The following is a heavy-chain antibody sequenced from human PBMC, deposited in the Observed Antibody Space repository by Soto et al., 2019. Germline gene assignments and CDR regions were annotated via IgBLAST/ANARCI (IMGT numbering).Heavy chain of an antibody. J-gene: IGHJ4*02. CDR1: GFTFSSYA. V-gene: IGHV3-23*01. CDR3: AKALWRGATGYYFDY. Sequence: GGSLRLSCAASGFTFSSYAMSWVRRAPGKGLEWVSAISGSGGSTYYADSVKGRFTISRDNSKNTLYLQMNSLRAEDTAVYYCAKALWRGATGYYFDYWGQGTLVTVSS. CDR2: ISGSGGST. D-gene: IGHD1-26*01.